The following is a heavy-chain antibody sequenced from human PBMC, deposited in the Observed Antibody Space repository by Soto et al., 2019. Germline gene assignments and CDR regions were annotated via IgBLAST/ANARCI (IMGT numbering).Heavy chain of an antibody. J-gene: IGHJ4*02. V-gene: IGHV3-23*01. CDR2: ISSSGGNT. CDR3: AKDLVPTTVTTFDY. CDR1: GFTFSSYA. D-gene: IGHD4-17*01. Sequence: EVQLLESGGGLVQPGGSLRLSCAASGFTFSSYAMSWVRQAPGKGLEWVSAISSSGGNTYYADSVKGRFTISRDNSKNTLYLQMNSLRAEDTAVYDCAKDLVPTTVTTFDYWGQGTLVTVSS.